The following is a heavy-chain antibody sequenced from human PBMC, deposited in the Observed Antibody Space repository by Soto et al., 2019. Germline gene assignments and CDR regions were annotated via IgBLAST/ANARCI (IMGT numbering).Heavy chain of an antibody. CDR3: ARGNSSGYYSYYFDY. CDR2: IYHSGST. V-gene: IGHV4-30-2*01. Sequence: SETLSLTCAVSGGSISSGGYSWSWIRQPPGKGLEWIGYIYHSGSTYYNPSLKSRVTISVDRSKNQFSLKLSSVTAADTAVYYCARGNSSGYYSYYFDYWGQGTLVTVSS. D-gene: IGHD3-22*01. J-gene: IGHJ4*02. CDR1: GGSISSGGYS.